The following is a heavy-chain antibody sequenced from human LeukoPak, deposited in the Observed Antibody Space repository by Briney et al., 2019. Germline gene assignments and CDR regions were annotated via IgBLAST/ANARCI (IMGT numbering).Heavy chain of an antibody. CDR3: ARVGYYASGPFSYFDY. Sequence: GRSLRLSCAASGFTFSTYIMHWVRQAPGKGLEWVAVISYHGRDMFYADSVKGRFTISRDNSKNTLYLQMNSLSVEDTAVYYCARVGYYASGPFSYFDYWGQGTLVTVSS. CDR2: ISYHGRDM. V-gene: IGHV3-30*04. J-gene: IGHJ4*02. D-gene: IGHD3-10*01. CDR1: GFTFSTYI.